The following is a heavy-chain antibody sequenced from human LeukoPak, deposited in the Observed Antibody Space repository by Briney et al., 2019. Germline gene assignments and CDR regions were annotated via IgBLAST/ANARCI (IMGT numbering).Heavy chain of an antibody. V-gene: IGHV3-21*04. D-gene: IGHD5-12*01. CDR2: SSSSSYI. J-gene: IGHJ4*02. CDR3: AINGGGDSGYGNFDY. CDR1: GFTFSTYS. Sequence: GGSLRLSCVDSGFTFSTYSMNWVRQAPGKGLEWVSSSSSSSYIYYGDSVKGRFTTSRDNAKNSLYLQMNSLRAEDTAFYYCAINGGGDSGYGNFDYWGQGTLVTVSS.